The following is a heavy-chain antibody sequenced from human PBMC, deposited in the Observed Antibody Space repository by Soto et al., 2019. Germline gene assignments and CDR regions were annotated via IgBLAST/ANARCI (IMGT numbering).Heavy chain of an antibody. Sequence: LRLSCAASGFTFSTFWMSWVRQAPGKGLEWVANIKQDGTERNDVDSVKGRFTISRDNAKNSLYLQMNSLRAEDTAVYYCARGLFNYYYGMDVWGQGTTVTVS. CDR1: GFTFSTFW. J-gene: IGHJ6*02. V-gene: IGHV3-7*01. CDR2: IKQDGTER. CDR3: ARGLFNYYYGMDV.